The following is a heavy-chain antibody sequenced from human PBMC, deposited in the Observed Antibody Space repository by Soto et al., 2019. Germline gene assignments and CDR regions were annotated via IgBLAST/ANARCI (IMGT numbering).Heavy chain of an antibody. CDR3: ARGPKRDCSGCSCYSLYYYSYMDV. J-gene: IGHJ6*03. Sequence: QVQLVQSGAEVKKPGASVKVSCKASGYTFTSYDINWVRQATGQGLEWMGWMNPNSGNTGYAQKFQGRVTMTRNTSISTAYMELSSLRSEDTAVYYCARGPKRDCSGCSCYSLYYYSYMDVWGKGTTVTVSS. D-gene: IGHD2-15*01. CDR1: GYTFTSYD. V-gene: IGHV1-8*01. CDR2: MNPNSGNT.